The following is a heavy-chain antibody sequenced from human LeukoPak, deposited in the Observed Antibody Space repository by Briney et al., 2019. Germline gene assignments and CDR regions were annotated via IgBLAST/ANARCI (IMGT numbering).Heavy chain of an antibody. V-gene: IGHV1-8*02. D-gene: IGHD1-26*01. CDR2: MNPNSGNT. CDR3: ARGSGGSSLH. CDR1: GYTFTSYG. J-gene: IGHJ4*02. Sequence: ASVKVSCKASGYTFTSYGISWVRQAPGQGLEWMAWMNPNSGNTGYAQKFQGRVTMTRNTSISTAYMELSSLRSDDTAVYYCARGSGGSSLHWGQGTLVTVSS.